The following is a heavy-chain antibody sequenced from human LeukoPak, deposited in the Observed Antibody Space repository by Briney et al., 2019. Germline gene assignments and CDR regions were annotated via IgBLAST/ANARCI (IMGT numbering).Heavy chain of an antibody. D-gene: IGHD2-2*01. CDR2: MNPNSGNT. CDR3: TRVIVVVPAAITQTFDP. J-gene: IGHJ5*02. CDR1: GYTFTSYD. Sequence: ASVKVSCKTSGYTFTSYDINWVRQATGQGLEWMGCMNPNSGNTGYAQKFQGRVTMTRNTSISTAYMELSSLRSEDTAVYYCTRVIVVVPAAITQTFDPWGQGTPVTVSS. V-gene: IGHV1-8*01.